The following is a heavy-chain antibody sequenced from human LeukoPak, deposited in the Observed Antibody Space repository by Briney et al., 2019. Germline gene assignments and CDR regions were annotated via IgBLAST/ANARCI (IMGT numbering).Heavy chain of an antibody. CDR3: AGPGDGAFEI. V-gene: IGHV1-69*02. Sequence: SVKVSCKASGGTFSSYKITWLRQAPGQGLEWMGTITPTLGVPSYVQKFRGRVSITADRLTSTAYMELSSLSSEDTAVYYCAGPGDGAFEIWGQGTMVTVSS. J-gene: IGHJ3*02. D-gene: IGHD5-24*01. CDR2: ITPTLGVP. CDR1: GGTFSSYK.